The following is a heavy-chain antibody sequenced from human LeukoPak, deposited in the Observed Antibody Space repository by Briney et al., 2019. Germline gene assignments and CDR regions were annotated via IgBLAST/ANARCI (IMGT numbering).Heavy chain of an antibody. J-gene: IGHJ4*02. CDR2: ISGSGGST. CDR1: GFTFSSYA. D-gene: IGHD3-22*01. CDR3: ANSDYDSSGYYGGFDY. Sequence: PGGSLRLCCAASGFTFSSYAMSWVRQAPGKGLEWVSAISGSGGSTYYADSVKGRFTISRDNSKNTLYLQMNSLRAEDTAVYYCANSDYDSSGYYGGFDYWGQGTLVTVSS. V-gene: IGHV3-23*01.